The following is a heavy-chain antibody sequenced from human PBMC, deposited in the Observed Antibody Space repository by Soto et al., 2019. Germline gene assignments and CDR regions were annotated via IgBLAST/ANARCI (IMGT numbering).Heavy chain of an antibody. Sequence: SLRLSCAASGFTFSSYAMHWVRQAPGKGLEWVAVISYDGSNKYYADSVKGRFTISRDNSKNTLYLQMNSLRAEDTAVYYCARAQNIVVVPADPWGQGTLVTVSS. D-gene: IGHD2-2*01. CDR2: ISYDGSNK. CDR1: GFTFSSYA. J-gene: IGHJ5*02. V-gene: IGHV3-30-3*01. CDR3: ARAQNIVVVPADP.